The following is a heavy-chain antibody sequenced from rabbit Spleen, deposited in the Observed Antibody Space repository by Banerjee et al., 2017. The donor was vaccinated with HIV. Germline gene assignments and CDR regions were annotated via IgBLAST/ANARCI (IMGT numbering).Heavy chain of an antibody. CDR2: IYADSSDST. D-gene: IGHD6-1*01. J-gene: IGHJ4*01. V-gene: IGHV1S45*01. CDR1: GFSFSNNYV. Sequence: QEQLEESGGDLVKPEGSLTLTCTASGFSFSNNYVMCWVRQAPGKGLEWIACIYADSSDSTYYASWAKGRFTISKTSSTTVTLQMTSLTAADTATYFCARAVGYGGLGLWGPGTLVTVS. CDR3: ARAVGYGGLGL.